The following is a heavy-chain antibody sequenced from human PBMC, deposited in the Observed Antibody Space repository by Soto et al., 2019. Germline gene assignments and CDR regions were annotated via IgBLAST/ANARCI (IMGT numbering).Heavy chain of an antibody. J-gene: IGHJ5*02. D-gene: IGHD3-22*01. CDR3: ARDFFDSSDYTTNWFDP. Sequence: QLQLQESGPGQVKSSETLSLTCSVSGDSISNSRFYWAWIRQPPGEGLEWIGSIYHTGNAYYNPSLKSRVTISVDTSKNQFSLKLTSVTAADAALYYCARDFFDSSDYTTNWFDPWGQGT. CDR1: GDSISNSRFY. V-gene: IGHV4-39*01. CDR2: IYHTGNA.